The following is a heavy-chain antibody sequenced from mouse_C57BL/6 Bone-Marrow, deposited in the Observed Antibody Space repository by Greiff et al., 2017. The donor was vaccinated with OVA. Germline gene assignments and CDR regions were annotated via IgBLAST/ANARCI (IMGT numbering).Heavy chain of an antibody. CDR1: GFNIKDDY. CDR2: IDPENGDT. CDR3: TTGVWSAWFAY. D-gene: IGHD2-10*02. V-gene: IGHV14-4*01. J-gene: IGHJ3*01. Sequence: VHVKQSGAELVRPGASVKLSCTASGFNIKDDYMHWVKQRPEQGLEWIGWIDPENGDTEYASKFQGKATITADTSSNTAYLQLSSLTSEDTAVYYCTTGVWSAWFAYWGQGTLVTVSA.